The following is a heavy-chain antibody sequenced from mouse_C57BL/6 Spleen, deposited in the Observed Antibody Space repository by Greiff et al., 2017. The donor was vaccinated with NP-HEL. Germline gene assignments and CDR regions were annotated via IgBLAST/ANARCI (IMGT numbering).Heavy chain of an antibody. J-gene: IGHJ3*01. Sequence: DVQLQESGPGLVKPSQSLSLTCSVTGHSITSGYYWNWIRQFPGNKLEWMGYISYDGSNNYNPSLKNRISITRDTSKNQFFLKLNSVTTEDTATYYCAPWFAYWGQGTLVTVSA. CDR1: GHSITSGYY. CDR3: APWFAY. CDR2: ISYDGSN. V-gene: IGHV3-6*01.